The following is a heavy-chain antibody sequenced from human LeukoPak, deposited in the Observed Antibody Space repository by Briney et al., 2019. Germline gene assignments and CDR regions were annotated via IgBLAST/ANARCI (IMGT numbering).Heavy chain of an antibody. CDR3: AVLYDDIDHNAY. CDR2: IHTNGRS. J-gene: IGHJ4*02. V-gene: IGHV4-4*07. Sequence: PSETLSLTCIVSGVSISSYSCSWLRQPAGKGLQWIGRIHTNGRSNYNPSLKSRVTMSVDTSKNHFSLKLASVTAADTAVYSCAVLYDDIDHNAYWGQGILVTVSS. CDR1: GVSISSYS. D-gene: IGHD2-15*01.